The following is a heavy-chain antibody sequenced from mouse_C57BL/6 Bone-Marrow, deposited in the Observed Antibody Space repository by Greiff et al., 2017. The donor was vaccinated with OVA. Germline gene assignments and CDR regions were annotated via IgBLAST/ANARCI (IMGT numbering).Heavy chain of an antibody. V-gene: IGHV5-9*01. CDR2: ISGGGGNT. J-gene: IGHJ2*01. Sequence: EVQRVESGGGLVKPGGSLKLSCAASGFTFSSYTMSWVRQTPEKRLEWVATISGGGGNTYYPDSVKGRFTISRDNAKNTLYLQRSSLRSEDTALYYCARGLRLLDYWGQGTTLTVSS. CDR3: ARGLRLLDY. D-gene: IGHD3-2*02. CDR1: GFTFSSYT.